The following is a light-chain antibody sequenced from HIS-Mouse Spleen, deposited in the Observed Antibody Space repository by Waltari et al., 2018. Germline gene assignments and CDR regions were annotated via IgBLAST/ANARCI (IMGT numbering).Light chain of an antibody. CDR2: LGS. J-gene: IGKJ2*01. CDR1: PSLLHSTGYNY. CDR3: MQALQTPPYT. Sequence: DIVMTPSPLSLPVTLGEPASTSCSSRPSLLHSTGYNYLDWYLQKPGQSPQLLIYLGSNRASGVPDRFSGSGSGTDFTLKISRVEAEDVGVYYCMQALQTPPYTFGQGTKLEIK. V-gene: IGKV2-28*01.